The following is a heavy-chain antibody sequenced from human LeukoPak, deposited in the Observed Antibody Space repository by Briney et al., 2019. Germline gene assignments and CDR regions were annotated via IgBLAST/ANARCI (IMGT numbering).Heavy chain of an antibody. Sequence: GGPLRLSCAASGFTFSSYSMNWVRQAQGKGLEWGSYISGSRSIIYYADSVKGRFTISRDNGKNTLYLQMNSLRAEDTAVYYCARGSTYYDSSGQVPFDYWGQGTLVTVSS. CDR3: ARGSTYYDSSGQVPFDY. CDR1: GFTFSSYS. CDR2: ISGSRSII. V-gene: IGHV3-48*01. D-gene: IGHD3-22*01. J-gene: IGHJ4*02.